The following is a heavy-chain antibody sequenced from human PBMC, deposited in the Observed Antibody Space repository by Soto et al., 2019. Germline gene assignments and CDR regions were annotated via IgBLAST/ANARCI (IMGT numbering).Heavy chain of an antibody. Sequence: GSLRLSCAASGFTFSSYAMSWVRQAPGKGLEWVSAISGSGGSTYYADSVKGRFTISRDNSKNTLYLQMNSLRAEDTAVYYCAKQGYDSSGYDYWGQGTLVTVSS. CDR1: GFTFSSYA. V-gene: IGHV3-23*01. J-gene: IGHJ4*02. CDR2: ISGSGGST. CDR3: AKQGYDSSGYDY. D-gene: IGHD3-22*01.